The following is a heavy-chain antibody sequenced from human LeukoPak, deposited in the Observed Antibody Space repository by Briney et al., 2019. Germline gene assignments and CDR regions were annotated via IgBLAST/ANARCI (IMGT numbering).Heavy chain of an antibody. CDR3: ARDSNSNYYYYGMDV. CDR2: FYSGGDT. Sequence: PGGSLRLSCAVSGFTFSSNHMSWVRQAPGKGLEWVSVFYSGGDTHFADSVKGRFTISRDNSKNTLYLQMNSLRAEGTAVYYCARDSNSNYYYYGMDVWGQGTTVTVSS. V-gene: IGHV3-53*01. D-gene: IGHD4-11*01. CDR1: GFTFSSNH. J-gene: IGHJ6*02.